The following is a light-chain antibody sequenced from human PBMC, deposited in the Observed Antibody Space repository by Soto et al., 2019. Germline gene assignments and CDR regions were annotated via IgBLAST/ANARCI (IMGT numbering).Light chain of an antibody. CDR3: LLYFGGAHLV. CDR1: TGAVTSGNY. Sequence: QAVVTQETSLTVSPGGTVTLTCASSTGAVTSGNYPSWFQQKPGQAPRTLIYTTDDRHSWTPARFSGSLLGDKAALTLSGVQPEDEAEYYCLLYFGGAHLVFGGGTQLTVL. J-gene: IGLJ3*02. V-gene: IGLV7-43*01. CDR2: TTD.